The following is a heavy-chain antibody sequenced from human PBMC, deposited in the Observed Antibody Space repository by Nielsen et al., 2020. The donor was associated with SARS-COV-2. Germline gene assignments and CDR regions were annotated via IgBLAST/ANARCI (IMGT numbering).Heavy chain of an antibody. CDR2: INPSGGST. V-gene: IGHV1-46*01. J-gene: IGHJ4*02. CDR1: GYTFTSYY. Sequence: VSVKVSCKASGYTFTSYYMHWVRQAPGQGLEWMGIINPSGGSTSYAQKFQGRVTMTRDTSTSTVYMELSSLRSEDTAVYYCVRGPPVLRYFGHVDYWGQGTLVTVSS. CDR3: VRGPPVLRYFGHVDY. D-gene: IGHD3-9*01.